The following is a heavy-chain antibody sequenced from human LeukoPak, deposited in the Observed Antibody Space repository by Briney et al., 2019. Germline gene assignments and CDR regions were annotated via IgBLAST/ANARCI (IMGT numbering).Heavy chain of an antibody. CDR2: IYYSGST. Sequence: SETLSLTCTVSGGSISSSSYYWGWIRQPPGKGLEWIGSIYYSGSTYYNPSLKSRVTISVDTSKNQFSLKLSSVTAADTAVYYCARDYDYAWGSYRTPPYFDYWGQGTLVTVSS. D-gene: IGHD3-16*02. CDR3: ARDYDYAWGSYRTPPYFDY. V-gene: IGHV4-39*07. J-gene: IGHJ4*02. CDR1: GGSISSSSYY.